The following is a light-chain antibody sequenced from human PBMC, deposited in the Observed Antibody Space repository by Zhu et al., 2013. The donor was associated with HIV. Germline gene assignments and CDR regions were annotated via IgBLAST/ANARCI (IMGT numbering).Light chain of an antibody. CDR1: SLRHYY. J-gene: IGLJ2*01. CDR3: NSRDRSGKHLV. V-gene: IGLV3-19*01. CDR2: GKN. Sequence: SSVLTQDPTVSVALGQTVRITCQGDSLRHYYANWYQQKPGQAPTLVLYGKNYRPSGISDRFSGSSSGNTASLTITGAQAEDEADYYCNSRDRSGKHLVFGGGTKLTVL.